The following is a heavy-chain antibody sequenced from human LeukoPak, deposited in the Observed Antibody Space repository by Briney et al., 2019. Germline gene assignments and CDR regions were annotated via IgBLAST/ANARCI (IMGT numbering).Heavy chain of an antibody. CDR3: ASRHYDFGYY. J-gene: IGHJ4*02. D-gene: IGHD3-22*01. CDR2: ISYDGSNK. Sequence: GGSLRLSCAASGFAFSTYPVHWVRQAPGKGLEWVAVISYDGSNKYYADSVKGRFTISRDNSKNTLYLQMNSLRAEDTATYYCASRHYDFGYYWGQGTLVTVSS. CDR1: GFAFSTYP. V-gene: IGHV3-30*04.